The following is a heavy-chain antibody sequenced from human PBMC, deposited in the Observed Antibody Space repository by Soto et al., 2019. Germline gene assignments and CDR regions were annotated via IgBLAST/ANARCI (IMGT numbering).Heavy chain of an antibody. Sequence: GGSLRLSCAASGSSFSDYYMSWIRQSPGKGLEWLSYITSSSSYTHYADSVKGRFTISRDNAKKSLYLQMNSPRAEDTAVYYCAGGQDNLAVNFDYWGQGTPVTVSS. V-gene: IGHV3-11*03. CDR2: ITSSSSYT. CDR1: GSSFSDYY. CDR3: AGGQDNLAVNFDY. D-gene: IGHD1-1*01. J-gene: IGHJ4*02.